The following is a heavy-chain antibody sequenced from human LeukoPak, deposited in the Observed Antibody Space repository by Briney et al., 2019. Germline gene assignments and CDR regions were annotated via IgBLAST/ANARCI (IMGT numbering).Heavy chain of an antibody. J-gene: IGHJ4*02. Sequence: SETLSLTCIVSGGSTSGGNYYWGWIRRPPGKGLEWIGGISSSGNTYYNPSLKSRITISIDASKNHFSLKLSSVTAADTAVYYCARLGAGPTYYDFWSGYSSFYFDYWGQGTLVTVSS. CDR3: ARLGAGPTYYDFWSGYSSFYFDY. CDR2: ISSSGNT. V-gene: IGHV4-39*02. CDR1: GGSTSGGNYY. D-gene: IGHD3-3*01.